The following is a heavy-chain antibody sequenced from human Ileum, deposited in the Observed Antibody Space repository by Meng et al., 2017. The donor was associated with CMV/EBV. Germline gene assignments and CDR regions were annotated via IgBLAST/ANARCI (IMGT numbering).Heavy chain of an antibody. CDR3: ARGSGYSIYDD. D-gene: IGHD4-11*01. CDR2: ISYGEFT. Sequence: SETLSLTCTVSGASVSENYCSWIRQSPGKGLEWIGYISYGEFTNCNPSLRSRVSISVDTSKNQLSLTLTSVTAADAAIYYCARGSGYSIYDDWGQGTLVTVSS. V-gene: IGHV4-59*02. CDR1: GASVSENY. J-gene: IGHJ4*02.